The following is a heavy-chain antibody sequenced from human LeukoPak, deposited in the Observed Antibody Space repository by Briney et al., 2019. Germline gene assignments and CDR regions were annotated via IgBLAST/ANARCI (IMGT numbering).Heavy chain of an antibody. D-gene: IGHD3-3*01. CDR3: ARGLIFGVVIQSYYMDV. CDR2: MNPNNNNT. Sequence: ASVKVPCKASGYTFTSYDMNGVRRATGQGLEWMGWMNPNNNNTGYAQKFQGRGTITSNTTISTAYLELRSRRSEDTAVDYCARGLIFGVVIQSYYMDVWGKGTPVTVSS. CDR1: GYTFTSYD. V-gene: IGHV1-8*03. J-gene: IGHJ6*03.